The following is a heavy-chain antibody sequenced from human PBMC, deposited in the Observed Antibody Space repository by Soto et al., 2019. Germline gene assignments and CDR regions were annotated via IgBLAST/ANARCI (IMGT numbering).Heavy chain of an antibody. J-gene: IGHJ6*02. CDR3: VQSRCGGDCLQSYSSHSYCVLDV. V-gene: IGHV2-5*02. CDR1: GFSLSTTGVG. Sequence: QITLKESGPTLVKPTQTLTLTCTFSGFSLSTTGVGVGWIRQPPGKALEWLALIYWDDAKRYNPSLKSRLTITKDSSKNQVVLTMTNMDPVDTATYYCVQSRCGGDCLQSYSSHSYCVLDVWGQGTTVTVSS. CDR2: IYWDDAK. D-gene: IGHD2-21*01.